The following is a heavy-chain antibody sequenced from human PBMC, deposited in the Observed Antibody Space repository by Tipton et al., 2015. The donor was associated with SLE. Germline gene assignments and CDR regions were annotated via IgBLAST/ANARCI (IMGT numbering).Heavy chain of an antibody. Sequence: TLSLTCTVSGDSITGYYWSWIRQPAGKGLEWVGRIYASGSTNYNPSLKSRVTISVDTSKNQFSLKLSSVTAADTAVYYCARDRRYCGGDCYYYYYYMDVWGKGTTVTVSS. J-gene: IGHJ6*03. V-gene: IGHV4-4*07. D-gene: IGHD2-21*01. CDR1: GDSITGYY. CDR3: ARDRRYCGGDCYYYYYYMDV. CDR2: IYASGST.